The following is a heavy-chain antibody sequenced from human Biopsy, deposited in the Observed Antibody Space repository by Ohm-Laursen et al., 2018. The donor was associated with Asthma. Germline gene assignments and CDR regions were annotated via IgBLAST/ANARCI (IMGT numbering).Heavy chain of an antibody. J-gene: IGHJ3*02. CDR3: VRDGTDDAFDI. V-gene: IGHV3-30*01. D-gene: IGHD1-1*01. CDR1: GFSFSNFA. CDR2: ISKDASTQ. Sequence: SLRLSCAASGFSFSNFAIHWVCQAPGKGLEWVGVISKDASTQDYADSVKGRFTMARGNSKNTLDLQMNSLREEDTAVYYCVRDGTDDAFDIWGQGAVASVSS.